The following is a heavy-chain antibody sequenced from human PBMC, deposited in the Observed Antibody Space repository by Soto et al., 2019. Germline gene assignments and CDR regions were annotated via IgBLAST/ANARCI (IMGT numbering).Heavy chain of an antibody. CDR1: GFSYNNYA. Sequence: EVQLLESGGGLVLPGESRRLSCAASGFSYNNYAMNWVRQAPGKGLEWVSSLSGSGETTYYADSVVGRFTISRDNSRNTLFLQMNSLSADHTAIYYCANSSRLLTRAVPYWYFYGMDGWGQGTMVIVSS. CDR3: ANSSRLLTRAVPYWYFYGMDG. CDR2: LSGSGETT. D-gene: IGHD2-21*02. J-gene: IGHJ6*02. V-gene: IGHV3-23*01.